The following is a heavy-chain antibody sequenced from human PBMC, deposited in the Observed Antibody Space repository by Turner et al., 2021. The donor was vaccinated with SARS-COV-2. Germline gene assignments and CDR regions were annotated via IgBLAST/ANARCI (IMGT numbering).Heavy chain of an antibody. Sequence: EVQLVESGGGLVQPGGSLRLSCAASGFTFSSYEMNWVRQAPGKGLEWVSYISLSGSTIYYADSVKGRFTISRDNAKNSLYLQMNSLRAEDTAVYYCARDQYYDSSGYYFFRASYFDLWGRGTLVTVSS. D-gene: IGHD3-22*01. CDR3: ARDQYYDSSGYYFFRASYFDL. J-gene: IGHJ2*01. CDR1: GFTFSSYE. V-gene: IGHV3-48*03. CDR2: ISLSGSTI.